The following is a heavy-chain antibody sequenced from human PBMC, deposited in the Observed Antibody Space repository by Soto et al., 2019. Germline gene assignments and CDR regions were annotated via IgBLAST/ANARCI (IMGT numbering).Heavy chain of an antibody. CDR1: GGTFSRSA. D-gene: IGHD3-22*01. CDR2: IVPVFGKA. J-gene: IGHJ4*02. V-gene: IGHV1-69*13. CDR3: ARDGTLYDSSAYYYVY. Sequence: SVKVSCKASGGTFSRSAINWVRQAPGQGLEWMGGIVPVFGKANYAQKFQGRVTITADESTSTGYMELRSLTSEDTAVYYCARDGTLYDSSAYYYVYWGQGTLGTVSS.